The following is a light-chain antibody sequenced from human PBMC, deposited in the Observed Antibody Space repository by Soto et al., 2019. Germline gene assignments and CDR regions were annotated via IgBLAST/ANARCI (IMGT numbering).Light chain of an antibody. CDR2: WAS. Sequence: DIVMTQSPDSLAVSLGERATINCKSSQRGLFRSDNKNYLAWYQQRSGQPPKLLIYWASTRESGVPVRFSGSGSVTDFTLAIRSLQAEDVEVYYCQQYYTSPDTFGQGTKLEIK. CDR1: QRGLFRSDNKNY. CDR3: QQYYTSPDT. J-gene: IGKJ2*01. V-gene: IGKV4-1*01.